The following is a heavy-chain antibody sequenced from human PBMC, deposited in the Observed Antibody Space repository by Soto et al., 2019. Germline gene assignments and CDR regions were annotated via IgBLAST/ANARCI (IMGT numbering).Heavy chain of an antibody. Sequence: ASVKVSCKASGYTFTGYYMHWVRQAPGQRLEWMGWINAGSGNTKYAQKFQGRVTITRNTSASTAYMELSSLRSEDTAVYYCARDRYYYDRGGSWFDPWGQGTLVTVSS. D-gene: IGHD3-22*01. CDR1: GYTFTGYY. CDR3: ARDRYYYDRGGSWFDP. J-gene: IGHJ5*02. V-gene: IGHV1-3*01. CDR2: INAGSGNT.